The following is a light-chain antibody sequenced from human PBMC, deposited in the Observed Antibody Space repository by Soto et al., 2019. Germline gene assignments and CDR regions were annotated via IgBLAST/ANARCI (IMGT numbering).Light chain of an antibody. CDR2: GAS. J-gene: IGKJ1*01. CDR3: QQYVSSPWT. CDR1: QSISSSY. V-gene: IGKV3-20*01. Sequence: EIVLTQSPGTLSLSPGERATLSCRASQSISSSYLAWYQQKPGQAPRPLIYGASSRATGIPDRFSGSGSGTDFTLTISRLEPEDFAVYYCQQYVSSPWTGGQGTKVEIK.